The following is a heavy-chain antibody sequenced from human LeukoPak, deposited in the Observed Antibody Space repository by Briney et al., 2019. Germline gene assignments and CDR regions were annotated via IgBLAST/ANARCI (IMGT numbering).Heavy chain of an antibody. J-gene: IGHJ5*02. CDR3: ARGPAGGYSYGYNWFDP. CDR2: IIPILGIA. D-gene: IGHD5-18*01. V-gene: IGHV1-69*02. Sequence: SLKDSCKASGGTFSSYTISWVRQAPGQGLEWMGRIIPILGIANYAQKFQGRVTITADKSTSTAYMELSSLRSEDTAVYYCARGPAGGYSYGYNWFDPWGQGTLVTVSS. CDR1: GGTFSSYT.